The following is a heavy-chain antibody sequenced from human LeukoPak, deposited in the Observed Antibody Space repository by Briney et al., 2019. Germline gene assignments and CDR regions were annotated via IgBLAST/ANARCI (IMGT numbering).Heavy chain of an antibody. Sequence: ASVKVSCKASGYTFTGYYTHWVRQAPGQGLEWMGRINPNSGGTNYAQKFQGRVTMTRDTSISTAYMELSRLRSDDTAVYYCARGRNYDILTGSHYYMDVWGKGTTVTVSS. V-gene: IGHV1-2*06. J-gene: IGHJ6*03. CDR3: ARGRNYDILTGSHYYMDV. CDR2: INPNSGGT. CDR1: GYTFTGYY. D-gene: IGHD3-9*01.